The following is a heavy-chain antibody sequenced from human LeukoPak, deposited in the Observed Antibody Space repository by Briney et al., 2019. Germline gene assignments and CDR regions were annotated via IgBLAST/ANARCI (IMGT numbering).Heavy chain of an antibody. J-gene: IGHJ3*02. CDR1: GGTFSSYT. CDR2: IIPILGIA. Sequence: SVKVSCKASGGTFSSYTISWVRQAPGQGLEWMGRIIPILGIANYAQKFQGRVTITADESTSTAYMELSSLRSEDTAVYYCARVVPAAPGDAFDIWGQGTMVTVSS. D-gene: IGHD2-2*01. V-gene: IGHV1-69*02. CDR3: ARVVPAAPGDAFDI.